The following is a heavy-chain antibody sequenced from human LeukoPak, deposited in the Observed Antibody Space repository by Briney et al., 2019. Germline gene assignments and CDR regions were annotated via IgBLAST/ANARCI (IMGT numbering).Heavy chain of an antibody. CDR1: GYSISSGYY. CDR2: IYYSGST. J-gene: IGHJ4*02. CDR3: ARRVSSWHFFDY. V-gene: IGHV4-38-2*01. D-gene: IGHD6-13*01. Sequence: SETPSLTCAVSGYSISSGYYWGWIRQPPGKGLEWIGSIYYSGSTYYNPSLKSRVTISVDTSKNQFSLRLSSVTAADTAVYYCARRVSSWHFFDYWGQGTLVTVSS.